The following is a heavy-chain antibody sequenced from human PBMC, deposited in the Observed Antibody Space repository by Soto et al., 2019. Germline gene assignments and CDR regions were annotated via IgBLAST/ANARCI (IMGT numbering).Heavy chain of an antibody. CDR2: IYYSGST. J-gene: IGHJ6*04. D-gene: IGHD6-13*01. CDR1: GGSISSYY. CDR3: VRDGVGQPLVRGSQFFSGMDV. V-gene: IGHV4-59*01. Sequence: SETLSLTCTVSGGSISSYYWGWIRQPPGKGLEWIGYIYYSGSTNYNPSLKSRVTISVDTSKNQFSLKLSSVTAADTAVYYCVRDGVGQPLVRGSQFFSGMDVSGAGTTVDVYS.